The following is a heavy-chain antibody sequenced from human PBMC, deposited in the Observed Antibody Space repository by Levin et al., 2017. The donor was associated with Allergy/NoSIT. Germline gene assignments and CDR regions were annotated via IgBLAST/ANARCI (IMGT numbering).Heavy chain of an antibody. D-gene: IGHD3-10*01. J-gene: IGHJ4*02. CDR3: AKDRVLAGWFGEFRYYFDY. CDR2: ISGSGGST. V-gene: IGHV3-23*01. CDR1: GFTFSSYA. Sequence: PGGSLRLSCAASGFTFSSYAMSWVRQAPGKGLEWVPAISGSGGSTYYADSVKGRFTISRDNSKNTLYLQMNSLRAEDTAVYYCAKDRVLAGWFGEFRYYFDYWGQGTLVTVSS.